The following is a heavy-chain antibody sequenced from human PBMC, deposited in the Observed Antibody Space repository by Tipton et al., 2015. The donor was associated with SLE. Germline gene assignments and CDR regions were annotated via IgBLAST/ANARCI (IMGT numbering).Heavy chain of an antibody. CDR2: IYYSGST. D-gene: IGHD6-6*01. CDR3: ARRNEYSSSEY. CDR1: GGSISSSSYY. V-gene: IGHV4-39*01. J-gene: IGHJ4*02. Sequence: TLSLTCTVSGGSISSSSYYWGWIRQPPGKGLEWIGSIYYSGSTYYNPSLKSRVTISVDTSKNQFSLKLSSVTAADTAVYYCARRNEYSSSEYWGQGTLVTVSS.